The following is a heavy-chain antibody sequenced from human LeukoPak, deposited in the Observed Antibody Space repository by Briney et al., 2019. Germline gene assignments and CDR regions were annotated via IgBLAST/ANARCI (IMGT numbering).Heavy chain of an antibody. CDR3: TRDLKDSSGYYFEDF. V-gene: IGHV3-49*03. CDR1: GFTFCDYA. J-gene: IGHJ4*02. CDR2: IRRKTDGGTP. Sequence: GGSLRLSCTASGFTFCDYAMSWFRQAPGKGLEWVAFIRRKTDGGTPEYAASVTGRFTISRDDSKALAYLQMNSLKTEDTGVYYCTRDLKDSSGYYFEDFWGQGTLVTVSS. D-gene: IGHD3-22*01.